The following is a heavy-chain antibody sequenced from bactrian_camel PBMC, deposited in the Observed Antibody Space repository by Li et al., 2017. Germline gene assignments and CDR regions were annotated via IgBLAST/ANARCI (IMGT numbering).Heavy chain of an antibody. J-gene: IGHJ4*01. CDR3: AARTGATWSLSLGASDYNH. Sequence: VQLVVSGGGSAQAGGSLRLSCTFSGNTYYLYYMAWFRQAPGGQREGVAHIRQSKRTQYADSVSGRFTISQDNAKNTLYLQMNNLRPEDTAMYYCAARTGATWSLSLGASDYNHWGQGTQVTVS. CDR2: IRQSKRT. D-gene: IGHD2*01. CDR1: GNTYYLYY. V-gene: IGHV3S63*01.